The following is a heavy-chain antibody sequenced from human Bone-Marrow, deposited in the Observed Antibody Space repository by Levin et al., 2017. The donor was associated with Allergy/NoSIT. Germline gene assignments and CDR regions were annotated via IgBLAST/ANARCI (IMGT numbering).Heavy chain of an antibody. CDR2: TYYRSKWYN. Sequence: PSETLSLTCAISGDSVSSNSAAWNWIRQSPSRGLEWLGRTYYRSKWYNDYAVSVKSRITINPDTSKNQFSLQLNSVTPEDTAVYYCARGVVATIYDRDAFDIWGQGTMVTVSS. J-gene: IGHJ3*02. CDR1: GDSVSSNSAA. CDR3: ARGVVATIYDRDAFDI. V-gene: IGHV6-1*01. D-gene: IGHD5-12*01.